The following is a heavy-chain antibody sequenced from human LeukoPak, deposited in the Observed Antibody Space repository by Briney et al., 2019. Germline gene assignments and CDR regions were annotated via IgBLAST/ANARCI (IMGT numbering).Heavy chain of an antibody. CDR1: GYTFTSYY. V-gene: IGHV1-46*01. D-gene: IGHD5-18*01. CDR2: ISPSGGST. Sequence: ASVTVSFKASGYTFTSYYMHWVRQAAGQGGEWMGVISPSGGSTSYAQKFQGRVTMTTDMSTSTVYMELSSLRSEDTAVYYCARPNLQAEYSYGYDYWGQGTLVTVSS. CDR3: ARPNLQAEYSYGYDY. J-gene: IGHJ4*02.